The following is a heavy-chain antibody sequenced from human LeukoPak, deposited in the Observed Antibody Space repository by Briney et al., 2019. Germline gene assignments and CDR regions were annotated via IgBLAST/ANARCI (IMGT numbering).Heavy chain of an antibody. V-gene: IGHV4-34*01. D-gene: IGHD2-2*01. J-gene: IGHJ6*03. CDR2: INHSGST. Sequence: SETLSLTCAVYGGSFSGYYWSWIRQPPGKGLEWIGEINHSGSTNYNPSLKSRVTISVDTPKNQFSLKLSSVTAADTAVYYCARGARYCSSTSCYQRAYYYYYMDVWGKGTTVTVSS. CDR3: ARGARYCSSTSCYQRAYYYYYMDV. CDR1: GGSFSGYY.